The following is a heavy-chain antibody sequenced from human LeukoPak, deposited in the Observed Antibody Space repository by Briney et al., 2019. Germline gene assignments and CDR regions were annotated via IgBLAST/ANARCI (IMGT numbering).Heavy chain of an antibody. V-gene: IGHV1-69*05. D-gene: IGHD2-2*02. Sequence: ASVKVSCKASGGTFSSYAISWVRQAPGQGLEWMGGIIPIFGTANYAQKFQGRVTITTDESTSTAYMELSSMRSEDTAVYYCARSYCSSTSCYTSQNNWFDPWGQGTLVTVSS. CDR3: ARSYCSSTSCYTSQNNWFDP. CDR2: IIPIFGTA. CDR1: GGTFSSYA. J-gene: IGHJ5*02.